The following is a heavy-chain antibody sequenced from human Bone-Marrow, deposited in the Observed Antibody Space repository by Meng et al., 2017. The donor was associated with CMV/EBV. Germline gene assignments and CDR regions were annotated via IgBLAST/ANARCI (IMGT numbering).Heavy chain of an antibody. D-gene: IGHD3-3*01. CDR1: GGTFSSYA. V-gene: IGHV1-69*05. Sequence: SVKVSCKASGGTFSSYAISWVRQAPGQGLEWMGGIIPIFGTANYAQKFQGRVTITTDESTSTAYMELSSLRSEDTAVYYCARNTIFGVVRPYGMVVWGPGNTVNVSS. CDR2: IIPIFGTA. CDR3: ARNTIFGVVRPYGMVV. J-gene: IGHJ6*02.